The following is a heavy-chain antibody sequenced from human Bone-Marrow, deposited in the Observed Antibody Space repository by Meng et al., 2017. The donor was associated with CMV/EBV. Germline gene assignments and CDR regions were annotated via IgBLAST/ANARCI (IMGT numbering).Heavy chain of an antibody. D-gene: IGHD3-10*01. CDR2: INPNSGGT. Sequence: ASVKVSCKASGYTFTGYYMHWVRQAPGQGLEWMGWINPNSGGTNYADSVKGRFTISRDNSKNTLYLQMNSLRAEDTAVYYCAKTFISYFDYWGQGTLVTVSS. CDR1: GYTFTGYY. V-gene: IGHV1-2*02. CDR3: AKTFISYFDY. J-gene: IGHJ4*02.